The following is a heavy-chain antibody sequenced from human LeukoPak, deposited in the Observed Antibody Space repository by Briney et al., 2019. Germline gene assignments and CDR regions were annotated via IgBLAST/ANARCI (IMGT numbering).Heavy chain of an antibody. CDR2: IYSDNT. V-gene: IGHV3-53*01. J-gene: IGHJ4*02. CDR3: ARRAGAYSHSYDY. D-gene: IGHD4/OR15-4a*01. Sequence: PGGSLRLSCTVSGFTVISNSMSWVRQAPGKGLEWVSFIYSDNTHYSNSVKGRVTTSRDNSKNTLYLQMNSLRAEDTAVYYCARRAGAYSHSYDYWGQGTLVTVCS. CDR1: GFTVISNS.